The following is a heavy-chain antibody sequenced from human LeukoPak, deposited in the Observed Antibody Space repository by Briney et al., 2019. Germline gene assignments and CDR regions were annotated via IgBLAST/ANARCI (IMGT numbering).Heavy chain of an antibody. CDR2: INPSSGRT. D-gene: IGHD6-19*01. V-gene: IGHV1-2*02. Sequence: ASVKVSCRASGYTFTAYFIYWVRQAPGQGLEWVGWINPSSGRTNSAQKFQGRVTMTRDTSISTAYMELSSLRSDDTAVYYCARGGNGWFFDGWGQGTLVTVSS. J-gene: IGHJ4*02. CDR1: GYTFTAYF. CDR3: ARGGNGWFFDG.